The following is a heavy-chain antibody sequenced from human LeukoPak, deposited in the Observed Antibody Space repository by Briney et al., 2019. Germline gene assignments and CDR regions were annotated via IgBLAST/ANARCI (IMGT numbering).Heavy chain of an antibody. D-gene: IGHD5-24*01. CDR1: GFTFSSYA. V-gene: IGHV3-23*01. Sequence: GGSLRLSCAASGFTFSSYAMSWVRQAPGKGLEWVSAISGSGGSTYYADSVKGRFTISRDNSKNTLYLQMNSLRDEDTAVYYCAKGEMATSDFDYWGQGTLVTVSS. J-gene: IGHJ4*02. CDR2: ISGSGGST. CDR3: AKGEMATSDFDY.